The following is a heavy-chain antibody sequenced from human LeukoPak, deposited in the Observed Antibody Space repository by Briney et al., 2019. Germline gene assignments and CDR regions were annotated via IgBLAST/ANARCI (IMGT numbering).Heavy chain of an antibody. D-gene: IGHD3-22*01. Sequence: SGPALMHPSQPLTLPCTFSGFSLSTSGMCVSWIRQPPGKALEWLARIDWDDDKYYSTSLKTRITISKTTSKNQLVLTMTNMDPVDTATYYCAQNYYNSSGYSFDYWGQGTLVTVSS. CDR2: IDWDDDK. CDR1: GFSLSTSGMC. J-gene: IGHJ4*02. V-gene: IGHV2-70*11. CDR3: AQNYYNSSGYSFDY.